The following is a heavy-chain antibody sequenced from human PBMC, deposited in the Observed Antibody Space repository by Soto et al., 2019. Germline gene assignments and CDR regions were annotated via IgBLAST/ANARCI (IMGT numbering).Heavy chain of an antibody. CDR3: ATNHHVPSGDHDFDY. CDR1: GGSISSSSYY. D-gene: IGHD4-17*01. Sequence: PSETLSLTCTGSGGSISSSSYYWGWIRQPPGKGLEWIGSIYYSGSTYYNPSLKSRVTISVDTSKNQFSLKLSSVTAADTAVYYCATNHHVPSGDHDFDYWGQGTLVTVSS. J-gene: IGHJ4*02. CDR2: IYYSGST. V-gene: IGHV4-39*01.